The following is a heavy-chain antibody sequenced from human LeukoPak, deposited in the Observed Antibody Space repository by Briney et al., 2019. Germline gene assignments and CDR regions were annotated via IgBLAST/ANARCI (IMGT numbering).Heavy chain of an antibody. Sequence: PGRSLRLSCTASGFTFGDYAMSWFRQAPGKGLEWVGFIRSKAYGGTTEYAASVKGRFTISRDDSKSIAYLQMDSLKTEDTAVYYCTREGSSGSGDAFDIWGQGTMVTVSS. CDR1: GFTFGDYA. CDR3: TREGSSGSGDAFDI. D-gene: IGHD6-19*01. V-gene: IGHV3-49*03. CDR2: IRSKAYGGTT. J-gene: IGHJ3*02.